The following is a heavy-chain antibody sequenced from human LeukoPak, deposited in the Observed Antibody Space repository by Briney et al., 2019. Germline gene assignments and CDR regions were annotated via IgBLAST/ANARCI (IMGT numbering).Heavy chain of an antibody. V-gene: IGHV3-30-3*01. CDR2: ISYDGTNK. CDR3: AREILTGYAFDS. CDR1: GFTFSTYA. J-gene: IGHJ3*02. Sequence: PGGSLRLSCAVSGFTFSTYAMHWVRQAPGKGLEWVAFISYDGTNKYCADSVKGRFTISRDNSKNTLYLQMNSLRAEDTALYYCAREILTGYAFDSWGQGTMVTVSS. D-gene: IGHD7-27*01.